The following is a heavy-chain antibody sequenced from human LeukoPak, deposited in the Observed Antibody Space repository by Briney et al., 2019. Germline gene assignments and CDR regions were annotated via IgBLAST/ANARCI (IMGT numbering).Heavy chain of an antibody. Sequence: ASVKVSCKASGYTFTSYAMHWVRQAPGQRLEWMGWINAGNGNTKYSQEFQGRVTITRDTSASTAYMELSSLRSEDMAVYYCARGSYDYVWGSFFPFDYWGQGTLVTVSS. CDR3: ARGSYDYVWGSFFPFDY. CDR1: GYTFTSYA. CDR2: INAGNGNT. J-gene: IGHJ4*02. V-gene: IGHV1-3*03. D-gene: IGHD3-16*01.